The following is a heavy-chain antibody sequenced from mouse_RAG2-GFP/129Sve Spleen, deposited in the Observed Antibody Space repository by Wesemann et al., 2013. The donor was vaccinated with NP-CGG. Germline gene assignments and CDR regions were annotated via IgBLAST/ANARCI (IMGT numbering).Heavy chain of an antibody. CDR1: GYTFTSYW. D-gene: IGHD1-1*01. CDR3: TTTVVAYYYAMDY. CDR2: IYPSDSYT. Sequence: QVQLQQPGAELVRPGASVKLSCKASGYTFTSYWINWVKQRPGQGLEWIGNIYPSDSYTNYNQKFKDKATLTVDKSSSTAYMQLSSPTSEDSAVYYCTTTVVAYYYAMDYWGSRNLSHRLL. V-gene: IGHV1-69*02. J-gene: IGHJ4*01.